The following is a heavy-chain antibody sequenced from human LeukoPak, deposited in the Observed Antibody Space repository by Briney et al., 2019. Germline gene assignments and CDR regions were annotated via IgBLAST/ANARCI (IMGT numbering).Heavy chain of an antibody. D-gene: IGHD2-21*01. CDR2: IHYSGST. CDR3: ATIPDY. V-gene: IGHV4-59*13. CDR1: GGSISSYY. J-gene: IGHJ4*02. Sequence: SETLSLTCTVSGGSISSYYWSWIRQAPGRGPEWIGYIHYSGSTNHKSSLKSRVTMSLDTSKNQFSLRLNSVTAADTAVYYCATIPDYWGQGTLVTVSS.